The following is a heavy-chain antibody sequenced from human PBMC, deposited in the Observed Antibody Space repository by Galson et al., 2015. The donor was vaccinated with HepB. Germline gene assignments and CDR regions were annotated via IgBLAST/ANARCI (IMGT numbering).Heavy chain of an antibody. Sequence: SVKVSCKASGGTFSSYAISWVRQAPGQGLEWMGGIIPIFGTANYAQKFQGRVTITADESTSTAYMELSSLRSEDTAVYYCAQWLVGTVGPDGSDYWGQRTLVTVSS. CDR2: IIPIFGTA. CDR3: AQWLVGTVGPDGSDY. J-gene: IGHJ4*02. CDR1: GGTFSSYA. D-gene: IGHD6-19*01. V-gene: IGHV1-69*13.